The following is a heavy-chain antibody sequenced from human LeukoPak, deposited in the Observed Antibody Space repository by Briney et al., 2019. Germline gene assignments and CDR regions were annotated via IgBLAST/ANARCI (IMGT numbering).Heavy chain of an antibody. Sequence: PGGSLRLSYAASVFTFSSYAMHWVRQAPGKGLEWVAVISYDGSNKYYADSVKGRFTISRDNSKNTLYLQMNSLGAEDTAVYYWARDKWEVLGAYYFDYWGQGTLVTVSS. J-gene: IGHJ4*02. CDR2: ISYDGSNK. V-gene: IGHV3-30*04. D-gene: IGHD1-26*01. CDR3: ARDKWEVLGAYYFDY. CDR1: VFTFSSYA.